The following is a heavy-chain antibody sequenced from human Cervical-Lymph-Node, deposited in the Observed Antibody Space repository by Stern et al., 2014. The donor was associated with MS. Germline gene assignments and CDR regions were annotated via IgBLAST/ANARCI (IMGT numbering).Heavy chain of an antibody. Sequence: EVQLVESGGGLVQPGRSLRLSWVGSGFSFDDHAMHWVRQAPGKGLEWVSGITWNSGVIVYADSVKGRFTISRDNTKNSLYLQMNSLTEDDTALYYCVKDPDPVGGYYFDSWGQGTLVTVSS. V-gene: IGHV3-9*01. J-gene: IGHJ4*02. D-gene: IGHD6-19*01. CDR2: ITWNSGVI. CDR3: VKDPDPVGGYYFDS. CDR1: GFSFDDHA.